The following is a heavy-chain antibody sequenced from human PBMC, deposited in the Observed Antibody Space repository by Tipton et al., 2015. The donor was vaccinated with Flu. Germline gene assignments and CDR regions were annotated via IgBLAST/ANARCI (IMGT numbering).Heavy chain of an antibody. CDR2: IYSSGNT. Sequence: LRLSCTVSGGSISSGYSYWNWIRQPAGKGLEWIGRIYSSGNTNYNPSLKSRVTILVDTSKSQFSLKLNSVTAADTAVYYCARGAIPQLTFDYWGQGTLVTVSS. CDR1: GGSISSGYSY. V-gene: IGHV4-61*02. D-gene: IGHD6-13*01. CDR3: ARGAIPQLTFDY. J-gene: IGHJ4*02.